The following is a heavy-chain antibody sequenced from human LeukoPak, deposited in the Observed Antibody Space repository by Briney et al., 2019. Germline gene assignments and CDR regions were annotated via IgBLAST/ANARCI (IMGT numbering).Heavy chain of an antibody. D-gene: IGHD5-12*01. CDR3: ARDPDDYYDAFDI. V-gene: IGHV3-48*03. J-gene: IGHJ3*02. CDR2: ISSSGSTK. CDR1: GFTFSSYE. Sequence: PGGSLRLSCAASGFTFSSYEMNWVRQAPGKGLEWVSYISSSGSTKYYADSVKGRFTISRDNAKDSLYLQMNSLRAEDTAVYYCARDPDDYYDAFDIWGQGTMVTVSS.